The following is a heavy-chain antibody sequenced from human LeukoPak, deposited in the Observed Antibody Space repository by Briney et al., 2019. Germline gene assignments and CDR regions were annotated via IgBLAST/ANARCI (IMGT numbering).Heavy chain of an antibody. J-gene: IGHJ4*02. D-gene: IGHD2-15*01. Sequence: GESLKISCKGSRYSFTSYWIGWVRQMPGKGLEWMGIIYPGDSDTRYSPSFQGQVTISADKSISTAYLQWNSLKASDTAMYYCARFVGACSGGSCYSDYGGQGPLVTVPS. CDR1: RYSFTSYW. CDR3: ARFVGACSGGSCYSDY. V-gene: IGHV5-51*01. CDR2: IYPGDSDT.